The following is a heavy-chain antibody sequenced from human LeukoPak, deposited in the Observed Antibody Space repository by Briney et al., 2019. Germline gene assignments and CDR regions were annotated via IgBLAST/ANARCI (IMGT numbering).Heavy chain of an antibody. D-gene: IGHD3-3*01. Sequence: SETLSLTCTVSGGSVSSGSYYWSWIRQPPGKGLEWIGYIYYSGSTNYNPSLKSRVTISVDTSKNQFSLKLSSVTAADTAVYYCARDGDYFDYWGQGTLVTVFS. V-gene: IGHV4-61*01. CDR3: ARDGDYFDY. CDR2: IYYSGST. CDR1: GGSVSSGSYY. J-gene: IGHJ4*02.